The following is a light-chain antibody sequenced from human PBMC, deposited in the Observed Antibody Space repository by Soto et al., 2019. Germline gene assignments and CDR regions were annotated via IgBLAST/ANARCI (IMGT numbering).Light chain of an antibody. CDR3: TSYTSSSTSCV. CDR2: EVS. J-gene: IGLJ1*01. V-gene: IGLV2-14*01. Sequence: QSALTQPASVSGSPGQSITISCTGTSSDIGGYNYVSWYQQHPGKAPKLMVYEVSNRPSGVSNRFSGSKSGNTASLTISGLQDEDEADYYCTSYTSSSTSCVFGTGTKVTVL. CDR1: SSDIGGYNY.